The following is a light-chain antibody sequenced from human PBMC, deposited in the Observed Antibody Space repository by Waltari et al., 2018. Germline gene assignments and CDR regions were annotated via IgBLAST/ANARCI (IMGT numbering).Light chain of an antibody. J-gene: IGKJ1*01. CDR2: WSS. CDR3: LQYFTTLPA. CDR1: QTVLKTSDNKNY. Sequence: DIEMTQSPDSLAVSLGERATINCKSSQTVLKTSDNKNYLGWYQQKSGQPPKFLLYWSSTRESGVPDTFTGSGSGTDFTHTISSLQTEDVAVYYSLQYFTTLPAFGQGTKVEIQ. V-gene: IGKV4-1*01.